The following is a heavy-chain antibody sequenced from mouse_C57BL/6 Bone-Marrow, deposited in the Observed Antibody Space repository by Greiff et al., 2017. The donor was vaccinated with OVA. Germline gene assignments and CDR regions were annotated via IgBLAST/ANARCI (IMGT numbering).Heavy chain of an antibody. CDR2: INPNNGGT. J-gene: IGHJ4*01. CDR1: GYTFTDYN. Sequence: VQLQQSGPELVKPGASVKMSCKASGYTFTDYNMHWVKQSPGKSLEWIGYINPNNGGTSYNQKFKGTATLTVNKSSSTAYMELRSLTSEDSAVYDGARSSPYYGNAMDYWGQGTSVTVSS. V-gene: IGHV1-22*01. CDR3: ARSSPYYGNAMDY. D-gene: IGHD2-1*01.